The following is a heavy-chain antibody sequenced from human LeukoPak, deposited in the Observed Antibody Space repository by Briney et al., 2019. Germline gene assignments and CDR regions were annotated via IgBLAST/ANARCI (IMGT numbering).Heavy chain of an antibody. CDR2: FDPEDGET. V-gene: IGHV1-24*01. D-gene: IGHD3-22*01. Sequence: GASVKVSCKVCGDTLTELSMHGVRRAPGKGREWLGGFDPEDGETIYAQKFQGRVTMTEDTSTDTAYMELSSLRSEDTAVYYCATVLSSGHAFDIWGQGTMVTVSS. CDR3: ATVLSSGHAFDI. J-gene: IGHJ3*02. CDR1: GDTLTELS.